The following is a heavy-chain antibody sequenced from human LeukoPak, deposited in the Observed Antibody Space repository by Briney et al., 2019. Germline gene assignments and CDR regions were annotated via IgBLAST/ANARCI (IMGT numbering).Heavy chain of an antibody. V-gene: IGHV1-69*04. J-gene: IGHJ4*02. D-gene: IGHD2-15*01. CDR1: GGTFSSYA. Sequence: ASVRVSCKASGGTFSSYAISWVRQAPGQGLEWMGRIIPILGIANYAQKFQGRVTITADKSTSTAYMELSSLRSEDTAVYYCAREGHLGYCSGGSCYTVDYWGQGTLVTVSS. CDR2: IIPILGIA. CDR3: AREGHLGYCSGGSCYTVDY.